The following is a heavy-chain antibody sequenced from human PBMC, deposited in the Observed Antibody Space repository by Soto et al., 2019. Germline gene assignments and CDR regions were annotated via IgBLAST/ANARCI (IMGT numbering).Heavy chain of an antibody. J-gene: IGHJ4*02. CDR2: ISGSGGST. CDR1: GFTFSSYA. Sequence: GGSLRLSCAASGFTFSSYAMSWVRQAPGKGLEWVSAISGSGGSTYYADSVKGRFTISRDNSKNTLYLQMNSLRAEDTAVYYCAKDTSYYYDSSGYYYPYWGQGTLVTVSS. D-gene: IGHD3-22*01. V-gene: IGHV3-23*01. CDR3: AKDTSYYYDSSGYYYPY.